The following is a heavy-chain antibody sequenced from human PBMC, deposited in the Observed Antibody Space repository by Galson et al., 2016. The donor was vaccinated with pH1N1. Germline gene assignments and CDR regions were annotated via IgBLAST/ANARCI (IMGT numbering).Heavy chain of an antibody. CDR2: INPNSGGT. CDR1: GYGFSNYY. V-gene: IGHV1-2*02. Sequence: SVKVSCKASGYGFSNYYIHWVRQAPGQGLEWMGWINPNSGGTKYAQKFQGRVTMIRDASTTTGYMELSRLTSDDTAVYYCAKDRNNYDSSGYYTYYYYGLDVWGQGTTVIVSS. J-gene: IGHJ6*02. D-gene: IGHD3-22*01. CDR3: AKDRNNYDSSGYYTYYYYGLDV.